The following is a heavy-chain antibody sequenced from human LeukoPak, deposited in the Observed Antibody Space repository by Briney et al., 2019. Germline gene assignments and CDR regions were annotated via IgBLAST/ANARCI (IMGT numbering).Heavy chain of an antibody. CDR2: IYTSETT. Sequence: SETLSLTCTVSGGSISSYYWSWIRQPAGKGLEWIGRIYTSETTNYNPSLKSRVNMTLDTSKHQFSLPLSSVTAADTAVYYCARALLPYYDILTGYYKHPIDAFDIWGQGTMVTVSS. J-gene: IGHJ3*02. CDR1: GGSISSYY. D-gene: IGHD3-9*01. V-gene: IGHV4-4*07. CDR3: ARALLPYYDILTGYYKHPIDAFDI.